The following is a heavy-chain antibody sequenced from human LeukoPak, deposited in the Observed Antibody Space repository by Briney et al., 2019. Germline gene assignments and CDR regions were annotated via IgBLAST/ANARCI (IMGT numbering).Heavy chain of an antibody. CDR3: ARGRRGIAVAGTETYYYYYMDV. D-gene: IGHD6-19*01. V-gene: IGHV4-34*01. CDR1: GGSFSGYY. Sequence: PSETLSLTCAVYGGSFSGYYWSWIRQPPGKGLEWIGEINHSGSTNYNPSLKSRVTISVDTSKNQFSLKLSSVTAADTAVYYCARGRRGIAVAGTETYYYYYMDVWGKGTTVTVSS. CDR2: INHSGST. J-gene: IGHJ6*03.